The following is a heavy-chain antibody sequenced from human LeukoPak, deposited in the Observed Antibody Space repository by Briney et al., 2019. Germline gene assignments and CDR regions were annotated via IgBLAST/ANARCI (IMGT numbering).Heavy chain of an antibody. Sequence: PGKSLRLSCAASGSTFRNHAIHWVRQAPGKGLEWVTVISHDGTNDYYRDSVKGRFTISRDSSKNTVLLQMNSLSPDDTAVYYCVGSPTYYYMDVWGKGTTVTVSS. D-gene: IGHD3-10*01. CDR1: GSTFRNHA. V-gene: IGHV3-30*04. J-gene: IGHJ6*03. CDR2: ISHDGTND. CDR3: VGSPTYYYMDV.